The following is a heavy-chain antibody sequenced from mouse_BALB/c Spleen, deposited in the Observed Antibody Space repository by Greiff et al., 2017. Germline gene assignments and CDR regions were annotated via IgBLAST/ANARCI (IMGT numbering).Heavy chain of an antibody. D-gene: IGHD2-1*01. CDR2: ISSGGSYT. CDR3: ARDYRNYERFAY. CDR1: GFTFSSYA. V-gene: IGHV5-9-4*01. Sequence: EVQGVESGGGLVKPGGSLKLSCAASGFTFSSYAMSWVRQSPEKRLEWVAEISSGGSYTYYPATVTGRFTISRDNAKNTLYLEMSSLRSEDTAMYYCARDYRNYERFAYWGQGTLVTVSA. J-gene: IGHJ3*01.